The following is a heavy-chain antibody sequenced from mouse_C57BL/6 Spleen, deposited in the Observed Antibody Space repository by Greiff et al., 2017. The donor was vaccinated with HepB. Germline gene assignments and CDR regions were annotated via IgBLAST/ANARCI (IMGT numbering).Heavy chain of an antibody. Sequence: VQLQPPGAELVRPGSSVKLSCKASGYTFTSYWMHLVKQRPIQGLEWIGNIDPSDSETHYNQKFKDKATLTVDKSSSTAYMQLSSLTSEDSAVYYCAREYGNGFAYWCQGTLVTVSA. CDR1: GYTFTSYW. CDR3: AREYGNGFAY. J-gene: IGHJ3*01. V-gene: IGHV1-52*01. D-gene: IGHD2-1*01. CDR2: IDPSDSET.